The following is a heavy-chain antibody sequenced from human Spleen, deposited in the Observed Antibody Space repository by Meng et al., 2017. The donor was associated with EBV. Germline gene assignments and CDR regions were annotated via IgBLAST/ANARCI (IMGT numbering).Heavy chain of an antibody. CDR2: IYHGGGT. Sequence: QRQRTGSGPGLLKPSETRSLPCTVSGASVNSGSYYWSWIRQPPGKELEWIGYIYHGGGTSYNPSLKSRVTISVDASKNEFSLKLFSVTAADTAVYYYARALWNKVDFWGQGTLVTVSS. J-gene: IGHJ4*02. CDR3: ARALWNKVDF. D-gene: IGHD1/OR15-1a*01. CDR1: GASVNSGSYY. V-gene: IGHV4-61*01.